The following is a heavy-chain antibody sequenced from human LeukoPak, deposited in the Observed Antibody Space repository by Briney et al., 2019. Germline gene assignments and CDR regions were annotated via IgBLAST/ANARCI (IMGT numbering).Heavy chain of an antibody. CDR2: ISSSGSTI. J-gene: IGHJ4*02. Sequence: GGSLRLSCAASGFTFSDYYMSWIRQAPGKELEWVSYISSSGSTIYYADSVKGRFTISRDNAKNSLYLQTNSLRAEDTAVYYCARGLGDGYNVFDYWGQGTLVTVSS. V-gene: IGHV3-11*04. D-gene: IGHD5-24*01. CDR3: ARGLGDGYNVFDY. CDR1: GFTFSDYY.